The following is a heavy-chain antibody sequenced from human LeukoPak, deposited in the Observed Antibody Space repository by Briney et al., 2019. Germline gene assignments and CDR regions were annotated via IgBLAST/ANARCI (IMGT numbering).Heavy chain of an antibody. D-gene: IGHD3-10*01. V-gene: IGHV3-43*02. CDR2: ISGDGGST. CDR3: AKDVYMVRGGVPWFDP. Sequence: GGSLRLSCAASGFTFDDYAMHWVRQAPGKGLEWVSLISGDGGSTYYADSVKGRFTISRDNSKNSLYLQMSSLRTEDTALYYCAKDVYMVRGGVPWFDPWGQGTLVTVSS. CDR1: GFTFDDYA. J-gene: IGHJ5*02.